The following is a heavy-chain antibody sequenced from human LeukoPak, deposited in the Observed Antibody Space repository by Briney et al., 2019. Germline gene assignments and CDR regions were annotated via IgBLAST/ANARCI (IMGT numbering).Heavy chain of an antibody. Sequence: SETLSLTCTVSGGSISSSSYYWGWIRQPPGKGLEWIGSIYYSGSTYYNPSLKSRVTISVDTSKNQFSLKLSSVTAADTAVYYCARGSYGSGSYLYYYYYMDVWGKGTTVTVSS. V-gene: IGHV4-39*07. D-gene: IGHD3-10*01. CDR3: ARGSYGSGSYLYYYYYMDV. J-gene: IGHJ6*03. CDR2: IYYSGST. CDR1: GGSISSSSYY.